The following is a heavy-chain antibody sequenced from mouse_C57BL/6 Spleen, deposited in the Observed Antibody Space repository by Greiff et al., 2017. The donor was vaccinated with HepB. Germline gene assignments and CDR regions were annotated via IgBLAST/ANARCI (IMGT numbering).Heavy chain of an antibody. D-gene: IGHD2-4*01. V-gene: IGHV10-3*01. CDR1: GFTFNTYA. J-gene: IGHJ3*01. CDR2: IRSKSSNYAT. CDR3: VREELYDYDKWFAY. Sequence: DVMLVESGGGLVQPKGSLKLSCAASGFTFNTYAMHWVRQAPGKGLEWVARIRSKSSNYATYYADSVKDRFTISRDDSQSMLYLQMNNLKTEDTAMYYCVREELYDYDKWFAYWGQGTLVTVSA.